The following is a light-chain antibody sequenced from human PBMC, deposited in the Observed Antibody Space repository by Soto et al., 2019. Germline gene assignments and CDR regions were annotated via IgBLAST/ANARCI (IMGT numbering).Light chain of an antibody. V-gene: IGLV2-18*02. J-gene: IGLJ1*01. CDR2: EVS. CDR3: CSFTTSSTYV. Sequence: QSVLTQPPSVSGSPGQSVTISCTGTSSDVGGYNRVSWYQQPPDTAPKVMIYEVSNRPSGVPDRFSGSKSGNTASLTISGLQAEDEADYYCCSFTTSSTYVFGTGNKVT. CDR1: SSDVGGYNR.